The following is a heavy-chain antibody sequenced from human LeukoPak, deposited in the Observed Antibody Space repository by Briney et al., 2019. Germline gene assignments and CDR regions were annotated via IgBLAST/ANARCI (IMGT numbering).Heavy chain of an antibody. CDR1: GFTFSSYS. D-gene: IGHD3-3*01. Sequence: PGGPLRLSCAASGFTFSSYSMNWVRQAPGKGLEWISYISSSSSTIYYADSVKGRFTISRDNAKNSLYLQMNSLRDEDTVVYYCARVSYDFWSGYSGAGSYGMDVWGQGTTVTVSS. CDR2: ISSSSSTI. J-gene: IGHJ6*02. V-gene: IGHV3-48*02. CDR3: ARVSYDFWSGYSGAGSYGMDV.